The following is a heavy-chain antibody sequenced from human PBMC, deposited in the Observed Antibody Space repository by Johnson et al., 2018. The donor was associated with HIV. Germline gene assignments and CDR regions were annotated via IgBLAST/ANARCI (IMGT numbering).Heavy chain of an antibody. CDR3: AKDKEYSSSPGAFDI. CDR2: IYSGGST. Sequence: QVQLVESGGGVVQPGRSLRLSCEASEFTFSNYPMHWVRQAPGKGLEWVAVIYSGGSTYYADSVKGRFTISRDNSKNTLYLQMNSLRAEDTAVYYCAKDKEYSSSPGAFDIWGQGTMVTVSS. D-gene: IGHD6-6*01. V-gene: IGHV3-NL1*01. CDR1: EFTFSNYP. J-gene: IGHJ3*02.